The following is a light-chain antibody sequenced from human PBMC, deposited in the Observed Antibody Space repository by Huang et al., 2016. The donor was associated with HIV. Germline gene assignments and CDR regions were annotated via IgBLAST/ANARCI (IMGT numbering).Light chain of an antibody. Sequence: DIVMSQSPLSLTVTPGEPASISCKSNESLLYTNGFRYLNWYLQKPGLSPHLLIYLGSNLASGVPDRFSGSGTGIEFTLTISRVEADDVGVYYCMQSLQTPPTFGQGTKVEI. CDR1: ESLLYTNGFRY. CDR2: LGS. V-gene: IGKV2-28*01. CDR3: MQSLQTPPT. J-gene: IGKJ1*01.